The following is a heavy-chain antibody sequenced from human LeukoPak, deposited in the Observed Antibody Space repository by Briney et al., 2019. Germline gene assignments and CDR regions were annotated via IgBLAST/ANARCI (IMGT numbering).Heavy chain of an antibody. J-gene: IGHJ5*02. CDR3: ARVLSGSYSNWFDP. Sequence: GGSLRLSCEASGFTFSGYAMSWVRQAPGKGLEWVSGIIDSGDITYYANSVKGRFTISRDNAKNSLYLQMNSLRAEDTAVYYCARVLSGSYSNWFDPWGQGTLVTVSS. D-gene: IGHD1-26*01. V-gene: IGHV3-23*01. CDR2: IIDSGDIT. CDR1: GFTFSGYA.